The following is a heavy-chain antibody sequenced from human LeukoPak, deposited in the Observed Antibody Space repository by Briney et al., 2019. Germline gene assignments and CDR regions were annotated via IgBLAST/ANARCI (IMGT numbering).Heavy chain of an antibody. CDR1: GYTFTGYY. CDR2: INPSGGTT. D-gene: IGHD3-16*02. CDR3: ARIQRGVVNAFDI. Sequence: GASVKVSCKASGYTFTGYYMHWVRQAPGQGLEWMGLINPSGGTTSYAQKFQGRVTMTRETSTSTVYMELSSLRSEDTAVYFCARIQRGVVNAFDIWGQGTMVTVSS. V-gene: IGHV1-46*01. J-gene: IGHJ3*02.